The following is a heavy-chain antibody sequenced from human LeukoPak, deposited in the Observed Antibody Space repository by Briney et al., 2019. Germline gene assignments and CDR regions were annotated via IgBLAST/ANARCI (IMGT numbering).Heavy chain of an antibody. CDR1: GFTFSSYD. J-gene: IGHJ5*02. CDR2: IGTAGDT. Sequence: PGGSLRLSCAASGFTFSSYDMHWVRQATGKGLEWVSAIGTAGDTYYPGSVKGRFTISRENAKNSLYLQMNSLRAGDTAVYYCARETTHNWFGPWGQGTLVTVSS. V-gene: IGHV3-13*01. CDR3: ARETTHNWFGP. D-gene: IGHD4-11*01.